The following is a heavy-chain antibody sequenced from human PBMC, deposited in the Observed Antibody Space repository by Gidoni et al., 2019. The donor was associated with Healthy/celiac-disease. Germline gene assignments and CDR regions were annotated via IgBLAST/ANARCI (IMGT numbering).Heavy chain of an antibody. CDR1: GFPFSSYG. D-gene: IGHD6-13*01. CDR2: IWYDGSNK. Sequence: QVQLVETGGGVVQPGRSLRLSCAASGFPFSSYGMHWVGQAPGKGLEWVAVIWYDGSNKYYADSVKGRFTISRDNSKNTLYLQMNSLRAEDTAVYYCARDSRYSSSPKPLDYWGQGTLVTVSS. J-gene: IGHJ4*02. V-gene: IGHV3-33*01. CDR3: ARDSRYSSSPKPLDY.